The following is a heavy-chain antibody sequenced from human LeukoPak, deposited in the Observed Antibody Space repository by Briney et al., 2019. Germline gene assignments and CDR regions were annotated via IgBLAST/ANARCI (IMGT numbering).Heavy chain of an antibody. D-gene: IGHD3-3*01. J-gene: IGHJ4*02. Sequence: GGSLRLSCVPSGITFSNSALSWVRQAPGKGLEWVSTITKSGDQTHYADSVRGLFTISRDIFKNTLYLQMNSLRAEDTAVYYCARGRFLEWLGPDYWGQGTLVTVSS. V-gene: IGHV3-23*01. CDR3: ARGRFLEWLGPDY. CDR2: ITKSGDQT. CDR1: GITFSNSA.